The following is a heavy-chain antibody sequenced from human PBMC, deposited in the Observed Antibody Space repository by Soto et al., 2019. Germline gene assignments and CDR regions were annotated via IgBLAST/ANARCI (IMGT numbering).Heavy chain of an antibody. Sequence: QVQLVESGGGVVQPGRSLRLSCAASGFTFSSYAIHWVRQAPGKGLEWVAVISYEGSNKYYADSVKGRFTISRDNSKNKHYLQMNIQIHEVTAMYYCAKERIATRGLSYCYYDMDVWGQGTSVTVSS. CDR2: ISYEGSNK. CDR1: GFTFSSYA. CDR3: AKERIATRGLSYCYYDMDV. J-gene: IGHJ6*02. D-gene: IGHD1-1*01. V-gene: IGHV3-30*04.